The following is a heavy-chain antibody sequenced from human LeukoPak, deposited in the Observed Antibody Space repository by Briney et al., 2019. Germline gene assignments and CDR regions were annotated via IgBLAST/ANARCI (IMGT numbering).Heavy chain of an antibody. V-gene: IGHV3-23*01. CDR1: GITFSSYA. CDR3: AKGTSRMPVVPAAVN. J-gene: IGHJ4*02. Sequence: PGGSLRLSCAASGITFSSYAMSWVRQAPGKGLEWVSAISGSGGSTYYADSVKGRFTISRDNSKNTLYLQMNSLRAEDTAVYYCAKGTSRMPVVPAAVNWGQGTLVTVSS. D-gene: IGHD2-2*01. CDR2: ISGSGGST.